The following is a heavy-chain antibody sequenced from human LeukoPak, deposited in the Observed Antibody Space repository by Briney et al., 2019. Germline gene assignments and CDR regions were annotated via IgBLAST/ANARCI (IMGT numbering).Heavy chain of an antibody. CDR3: ASDNMVRGVISGFDS. D-gene: IGHD3-10*01. Sequence: PSQTLSLTCTVSGGSISSGGYYLSWIRQPAGKGLEWIVRIYDSGSTNYNPSLKGRVTTSVNTSKNQFSLKLNSVTAADTAVYYCASDNMVRGVISGFDSWGQGTLVTVSS. J-gene: IGHJ4*02. V-gene: IGHV4-61*02. CDR1: GGSISSGGYY. CDR2: IYDSGST.